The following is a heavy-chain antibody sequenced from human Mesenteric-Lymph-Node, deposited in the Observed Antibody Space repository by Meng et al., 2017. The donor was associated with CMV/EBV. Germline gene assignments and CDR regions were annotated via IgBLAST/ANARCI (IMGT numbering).Heavy chain of an antibody. CDR3: ARYDFWSGYDMDV. CDR1: GYRFIDFY. Sequence: ASVKVSCKASGYRFIDFYMHWVRQAPGQGLEWMGIINPSGGSTSYAQKFQGRVTMTRDTSTSTVYMELSSLRSEDTAVYYCARYDFWSGYDMDVWGQGTTVTVSS. V-gene: IGHV1-46*01. CDR2: INPSGGST. J-gene: IGHJ6*02. D-gene: IGHD3-3*01.